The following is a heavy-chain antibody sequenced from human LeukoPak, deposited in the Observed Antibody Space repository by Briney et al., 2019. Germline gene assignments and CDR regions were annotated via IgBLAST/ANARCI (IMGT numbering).Heavy chain of an antibody. CDR2: IYTSGST. V-gene: IGHV4-4*07. Sequence: PSETLSLTCTVSGGSISCYYWSWIRQPAGKGLEWIGRIYTSGSTNYNPSLKSRVTMSVDTSKNQFSLKLSSVTAADTAVYYCARRGDCTNGVCRSYWYFDLWGRGTLVTVSS. CDR3: ARRGDCTNGVCRSYWYFDL. D-gene: IGHD2-8*01. J-gene: IGHJ2*01. CDR1: GGSISCYY.